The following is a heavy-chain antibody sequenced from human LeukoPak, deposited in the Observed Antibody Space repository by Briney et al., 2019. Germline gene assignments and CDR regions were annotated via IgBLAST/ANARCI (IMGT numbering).Heavy chain of an antibody. CDR1: GGTFSSYA. CDR3: ARDQEAFDY. CDR2: IIPIFGTA. J-gene: IGHJ4*02. V-gene: IGHV1-69*05. Sequence: SVKVSCKASGGTFSSYAISWVRQAPGRRLEWMGGIIPIFGTANYAQKFQGRVTVTRDTSTSTVHMELSGLRSEDTAVYYCARDQEAFDYWGQGTLVTVSS.